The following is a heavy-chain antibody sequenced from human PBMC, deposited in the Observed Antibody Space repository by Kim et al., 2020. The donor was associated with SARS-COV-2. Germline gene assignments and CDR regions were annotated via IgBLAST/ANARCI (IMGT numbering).Heavy chain of an antibody. CDR3: ARDGPVFYDPRLVGVSPNYYYGMDV. Sequence: GGSLRLSCAASGFTFSSYGMHWVRQAPGKGLEWVAVIWYDGSNKYYADSVKGRFTISRDNSKNTLYLQMNSLRAEDTAVYYCARDGPVFYDPRLVGVSPNYYYGMDVWGQGTTVTVSS. CDR1: GFTFSSYG. J-gene: IGHJ6*02. V-gene: IGHV3-33*01. CDR2: IWYDGSNK. D-gene: IGHD2-8*02.